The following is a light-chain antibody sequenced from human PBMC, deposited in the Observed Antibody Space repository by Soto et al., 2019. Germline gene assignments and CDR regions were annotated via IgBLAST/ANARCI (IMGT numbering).Light chain of an antibody. J-gene: IGKJ1*01. V-gene: IGKV3-20*01. CDR1: QSVSIL. Sequence: EIVMTQSPASLSVTPGERATLSCRASQSVSILLAWYQQKPGQAPRLLIYGASSRATGIPDRFSGSGSGTDFTLSISRLEPEDFAVYYCQQYSSLWTFGQGTKVAI. CDR2: GAS. CDR3: QQYSSLWT.